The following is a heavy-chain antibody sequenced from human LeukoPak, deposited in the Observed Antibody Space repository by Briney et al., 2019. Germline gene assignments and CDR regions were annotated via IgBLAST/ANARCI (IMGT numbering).Heavy chain of an antibody. J-gene: IGHJ4*02. V-gene: IGHV4-59*12. D-gene: IGHD1-26*01. CDR1: GASISPDY. CDR2: VYYTGGT. CDR3: ARVSSGATTVDY. Sequence: SETLSLTCTVSGASISPDYWSWIRQPPGKGLEFIGYVYYTGGTNYNPSLKSRVTISVDKSKNQFSLKLSSVTAADTAVYYCARVSSGATTVDYWGQGTLVTVSS.